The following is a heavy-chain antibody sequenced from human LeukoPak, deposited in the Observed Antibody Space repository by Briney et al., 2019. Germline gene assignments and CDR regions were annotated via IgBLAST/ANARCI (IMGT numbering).Heavy chain of an antibody. CDR3: AKSTTVTQRGYFDY. J-gene: IGHJ4*02. D-gene: IGHD4-17*01. CDR2: ISYDGSNK. Sequence: GGSLRLSCAASGFTFSSYGMHWVRQAPAKGLEWVATISYDGSNKYYADSVKGRFTISRDNSKNTLYLQMNSLRAEDTAVYYCAKSTTVTQRGYFDYWGQETLVTVSS. CDR1: GFTFSSYG. V-gene: IGHV3-30*18.